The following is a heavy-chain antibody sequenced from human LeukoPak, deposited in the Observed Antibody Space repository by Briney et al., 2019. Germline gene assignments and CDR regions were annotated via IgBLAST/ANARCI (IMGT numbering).Heavy chain of an antibody. CDR2: IYTSGST. J-gene: IGHJ5*02. CDR1: GGSISSGSYY. V-gene: IGHV4-61*02. Sequence: SETLSLTCTVSGGSISSGSYYWRWIRQPAGKGLEWIGRIYTSGSTYYNPSLKSRVTISVDTSKNQFSLKLRSVTAADTAVYYCARDGPNGYGWFDPWGQGTLVSVSS. CDR3: ARDGPNGYGWFDP. D-gene: IGHD5-18*01.